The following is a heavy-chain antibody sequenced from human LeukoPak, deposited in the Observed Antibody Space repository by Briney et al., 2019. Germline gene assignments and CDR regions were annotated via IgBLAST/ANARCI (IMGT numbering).Heavy chain of an antibody. Sequence: GGSLRLSCAASGFTFSSYSMNWVRQAPGKGLEWVSYISSSSSYIYYADSVKGRFTISRDNAKNSLYLQMNSLRAEDTAVYYCAKWQYGDYYYYYGMDVWGQGTAVTVSS. D-gene: IGHD4-17*01. V-gene: IGHV3-21*04. CDR3: AKWQYGDYYYYYGMDV. J-gene: IGHJ6*02. CDR1: GFTFSSYS. CDR2: ISSSSSYI.